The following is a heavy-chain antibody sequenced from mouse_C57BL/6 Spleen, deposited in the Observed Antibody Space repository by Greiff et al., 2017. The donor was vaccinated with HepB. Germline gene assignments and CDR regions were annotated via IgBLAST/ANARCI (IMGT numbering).Heavy chain of an antibody. Sequence: QVQLQQSGAELARPGASVKLSCKASGYTFTSYGISWVKQRTGQGLEWIGEIYPRSGNTYYNEKFKGKATLTADKSSSTAYMELRSLTSEDSAVYFCARKSNYGYYPMDYWGQGTPVTVSS. D-gene: IGHD2-5*01. V-gene: IGHV1-81*01. J-gene: IGHJ4*01. CDR1: GYTFTSYG. CDR2: IYPRSGNT. CDR3: ARKSNYGYYPMDY.